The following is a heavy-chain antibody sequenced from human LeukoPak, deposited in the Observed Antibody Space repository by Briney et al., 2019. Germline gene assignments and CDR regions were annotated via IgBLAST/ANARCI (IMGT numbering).Heavy chain of an antibody. CDR3: ARHSGSSRAFDY. CDR2: IYYSGST. D-gene: IGHD6-6*01. J-gene: IGHJ4*02. CDR1: GGSISSYY. Sequence: SETLSLTCSVSGGSISSYYWSWIRHPPGQGLKWIGYIYYSGSTNHNPSLKSRVTISVDTSKNQVSLKLSSVTAADTAVYYCARHSGSSRAFDYWGQGTLVTVSS. V-gene: IGHV4-59*08.